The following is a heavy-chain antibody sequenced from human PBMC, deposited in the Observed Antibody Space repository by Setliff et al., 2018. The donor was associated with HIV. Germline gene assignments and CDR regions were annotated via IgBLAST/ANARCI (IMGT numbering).Heavy chain of an antibody. D-gene: IGHD3-9*01. CDR2: IIPIFGTA. Sequence: GASVKVSCKASGGTFSSYAISWVRQAPGQGLEWMGGIIPIFGTANYAQKFQGRVTITADESTSTAYMELSSLRSEDTAVYYCASTQGYYDILTGYSPKYYFDYWGQGTLVTVSS. CDR3: ASTQGYYDILTGYSPKYYFDY. CDR1: GGTFSSYA. V-gene: IGHV1-69*13. J-gene: IGHJ4*02.